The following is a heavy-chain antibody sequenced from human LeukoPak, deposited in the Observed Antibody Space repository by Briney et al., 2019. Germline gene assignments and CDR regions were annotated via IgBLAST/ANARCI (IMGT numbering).Heavy chain of an antibody. D-gene: IGHD6-13*01. CDR2: ISGSGGSA. CDR1: GFTFNTAW. V-gene: IGHV3-23*01. CDR3: AKDFPQQYH. J-gene: IGHJ4*02. Sequence: GGSLRLSCAASGFTFNTAWMHWVRQAPGKGLEWVSAISGSGGSAYYADSVKGRFTISRDNSKNTLYLQMNSLRAEDTAVYYCAKDFPQQYHWGQGTLVTVSS.